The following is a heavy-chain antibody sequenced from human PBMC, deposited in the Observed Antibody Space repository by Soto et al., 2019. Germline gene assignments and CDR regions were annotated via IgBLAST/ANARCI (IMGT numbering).Heavy chain of an antibody. J-gene: IGHJ5*02. CDR2: ISYDGSNK. D-gene: IGHD3-10*01. CDR1: GFTFSSYA. V-gene: IGHV3-30-3*01. Sequence: QVQLVESGGGVVQPGRSLRLSCAASGFTFSSYAMHWVRQAPGKGLEWVAVISYDGSNKYYADSVKGRFTISRDNSKNTLYLQMNSLSAEDTAVYYCARVLTVRGTHNWFDPWGQGTLVTVSS. CDR3: ARVLTVRGTHNWFDP.